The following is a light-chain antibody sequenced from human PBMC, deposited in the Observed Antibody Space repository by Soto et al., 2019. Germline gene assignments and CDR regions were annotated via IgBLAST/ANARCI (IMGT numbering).Light chain of an antibody. Sequence: DIQLTRSPSLLSASIGDSVTITCRASHDISTFLAWYQQKPGKAPKLLIYEASTLQSGVPSRFSGSGSGTEFTLTISGLLPEDFAAYHCQQLYTLPFTFGQGTRL. J-gene: IGKJ5*01. CDR2: EAS. CDR1: HDISTF. V-gene: IGKV1-9*01. CDR3: QQLYTLPFT.